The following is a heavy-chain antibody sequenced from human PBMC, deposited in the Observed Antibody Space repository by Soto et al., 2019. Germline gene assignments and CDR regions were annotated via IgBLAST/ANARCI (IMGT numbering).Heavy chain of an antibody. CDR3: ARQPRGYCSSTSCYDAFDF. Sequence: ASVKVSCKASGYTFTGYYMHWVRQAPGQGLEWMGWINPNSGGTNYAQKFQGWVTMTRDTSISTAYMELSRLRSDDTAVYYCARQPRGYCSSTSCYDAFDFWGQGTMVTVSS. CDR1: GYTFTGYY. D-gene: IGHD2-2*01. V-gene: IGHV1-2*04. CDR2: INPNSGGT. J-gene: IGHJ3*01.